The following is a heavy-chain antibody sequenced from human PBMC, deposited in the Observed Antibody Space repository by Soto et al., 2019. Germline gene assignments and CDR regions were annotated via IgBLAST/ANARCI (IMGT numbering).Heavy chain of an antibody. CDR2: ISRSGSTI. CDR1: GFTFSGYY. CDR3: ARDLLGFRELLFRNGMDV. J-gene: IGHJ6*02. D-gene: IGHD3-10*01. V-gene: IGHV3-11*01. Sequence: GGSLRLSCADSGFTFSGYYMRWIRQAPGKGLEWVSYISRSGSTIYYADSVKGRFTISRDNAKNSLYLQMNSLRAEETAVYYCARDLLGFRELLFRNGMDVWGQGTTVTSP.